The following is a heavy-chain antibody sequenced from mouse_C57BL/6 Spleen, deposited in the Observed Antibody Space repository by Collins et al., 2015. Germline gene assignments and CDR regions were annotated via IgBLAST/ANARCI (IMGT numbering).Heavy chain of an antibody. J-gene: IGHJ1*03. Sequence: QVQLQQPGAELVKPGASVKLSCKASGYTFITYWMQWVKQRPGQGLEWIGEIDPSDSYTSYNQKFKGKATLTVDKSSSTAFMQLSSLTSEDSGVYYCAIGGYASSYWYFDVWGTGTTVTVSS. D-gene: IGHD1-1*01. V-gene: IGHV1-50*01. CDR1: GYTFITYW. CDR3: AIGGYASSYWYFDV. CDR2: IDPSDSYT.